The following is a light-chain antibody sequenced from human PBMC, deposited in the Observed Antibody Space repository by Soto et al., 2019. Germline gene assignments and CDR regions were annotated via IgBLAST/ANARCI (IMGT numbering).Light chain of an antibody. J-gene: IGKJ1*01. CDR3: QQYCVRPWT. CDR1: QSVLYSSNNKNC. CDR2: WAY. V-gene: IGKV4-1*01. Sequence: DIVMTQSPDSLAVSLGERATINCESSQSVLYSSNNKNCLAWYQQKPGQPPKLLIYWAYIRESGVPDRFSGGGSGTDFTLTISGLQAEDVAVYYCQQYCVRPWTLGQGTKVDIK.